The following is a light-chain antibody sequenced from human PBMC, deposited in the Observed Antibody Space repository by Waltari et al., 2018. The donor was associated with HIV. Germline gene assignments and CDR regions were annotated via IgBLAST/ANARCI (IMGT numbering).Light chain of an antibody. J-gene: IGLJ2*01. CDR1: SSNIGADYD. V-gene: IGLV1-40*01. CDR2: RTD. Sequence: QSVLTQPPSLSGAPGQRVTISCIGTSSNIGADYDVHWYRQVSGAAPNLLIYRTDAWPSGFPDRFFGSRSGASSSLVINGLQTDDEADYYCQSYDSSLFWVFGGGTKLTVL. CDR3: QSYDSSLFWV.